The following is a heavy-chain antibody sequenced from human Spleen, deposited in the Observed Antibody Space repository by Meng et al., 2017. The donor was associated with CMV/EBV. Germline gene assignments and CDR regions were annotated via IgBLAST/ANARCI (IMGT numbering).Heavy chain of an antibody. J-gene: IGHJ1*01. D-gene: IGHD2/OR15-2a*01. CDR2: SYYGGST. V-gene: IGHV4-39*07. CDR1: GGSISSGSYY. Sequence: GSLRLSCTVSGGSISSGSYYWGWIRQPPGKGLEWIGTSYYGGSTYYNPSLQSRVTMSVDTSKNQFSLNLRSVTAADTAVYYCARVEEGSTLAEYFQHWGQGTLVTVSS. CDR3: ARVEEGSTLAEYFQH.